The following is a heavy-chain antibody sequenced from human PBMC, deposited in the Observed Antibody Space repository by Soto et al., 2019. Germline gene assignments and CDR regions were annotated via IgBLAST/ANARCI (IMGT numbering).Heavy chain of an antibody. CDR2: IYNSGST. CDR3: ARNDYDYVWESPGGDAFDI. J-gene: IGHJ3*02. V-gene: IGHV4-30-4*01. Sequence: LSLTCTVSGGSISSGDYYWNWIRQPPGKGLEWIGFIYNSGSTYYNPSLKSRVTISVDTSKNQFSLKLTSVTAADTAVYYCARNDYDYVWESPGGDAFDIWGQGTLVTVSS. CDR1: GGSISSGDYY. D-gene: IGHD3-16*01.